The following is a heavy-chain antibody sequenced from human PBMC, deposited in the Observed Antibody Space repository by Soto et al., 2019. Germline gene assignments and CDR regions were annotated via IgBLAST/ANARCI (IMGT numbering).Heavy chain of an antibody. D-gene: IGHD3-3*01. CDR1: GFSFNSYS. CDR3: ARSAFGVVTQDAFDI. Sequence: EVQLVESGGGLVQPGGSLRLSCAASGFSFNSYSMNWVRQAPGKGLEWVSYISSGSMTIYYADSVKGRFTISREKPKNSLFLQMNSLRAEDTAVYYCARSAFGVVTQDAFDIWDQGTMVTVSS. J-gene: IGHJ3*02. V-gene: IGHV3-48*01. CDR2: ISSGSMTI.